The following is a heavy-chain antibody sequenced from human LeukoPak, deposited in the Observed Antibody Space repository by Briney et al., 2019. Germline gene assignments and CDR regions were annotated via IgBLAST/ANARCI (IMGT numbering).Heavy chain of an antibody. CDR3: LRTAQSGPTGWFDP. Sequence: GGSLRLSCAASGFKLSSYMLNCVRQAPGKGLEWVSSISSTGSYIYYADSVKGRFTISRDNPGNVMYLQMDSLRAEDTAVYYCLRTAQSGPTGWFDPWGQGTLVTVSS. CDR2: ISSTGSYI. D-gene: IGHD1-1*01. V-gene: IGHV3-21*01. J-gene: IGHJ5*02. CDR1: GFKLSSYM.